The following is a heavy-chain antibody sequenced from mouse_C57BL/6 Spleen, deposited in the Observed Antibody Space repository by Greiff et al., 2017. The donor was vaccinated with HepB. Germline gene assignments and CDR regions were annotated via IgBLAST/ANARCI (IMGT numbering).Heavy chain of an antibody. CDR1: GYSFTDYN. CDR2: INPNYGTT. D-gene: IGHD1-1*01. Sequence: EVKLMESGPELVKPGASVKISCKASGYSFTDYNMNWVKQSNGKSLEWIGVINPNYGTTSYNQKFKGKATLTVDQSSSTAYMQLNSLTSEDSAVYYCARDYYGSSDWYFDVWGTGTTVTVSS. V-gene: IGHV1-39*01. J-gene: IGHJ1*03. CDR3: ARDYYGSSDWYFDV.